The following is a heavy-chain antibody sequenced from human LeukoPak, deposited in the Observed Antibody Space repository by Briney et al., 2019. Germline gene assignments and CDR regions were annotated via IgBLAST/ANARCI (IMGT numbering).Heavy chain of an antibody. CDR1: GFTSDDHA. CDR2: IMRRSGST. CDR3: TKDLTPGGADV. Sequence: GGSLRLSCAVSGFTSDDHAMHWVRQASGEGREWVEGIMRRSGSTSYGASVKRRFTISTDNAKTSLYLQMHGLRVEDTAFYYCTKDLTPGGADVWGQGTTVTVSS. D-gene: IGHD3-10*01. J-gene: IGHJ6*02. V-gene: IGHV3-9*02.